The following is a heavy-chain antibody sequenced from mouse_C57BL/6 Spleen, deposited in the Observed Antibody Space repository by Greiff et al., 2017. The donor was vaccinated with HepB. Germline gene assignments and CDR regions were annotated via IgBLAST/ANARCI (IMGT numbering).Heavy chain of an antibody. Sequence: DVMLVESGEGLVKPGGSLKLSCAASGFTFSSYAMSWVRQTPEKRLEWVAYISSGGDYIYYADTVKGRFTISRDNARNTLYLQMSSLKSEDTAMYYCTRGWDTPFDYWGQGTTLTVSS. CDR2: ISSGGDYI. J-gene: IGHJ2*01. V-gene: IGHV5-9-1*02. CDR1: GFTFSSYA. D-gene: IGHD3-3*01. CDR3: TRGWDTPFDY.